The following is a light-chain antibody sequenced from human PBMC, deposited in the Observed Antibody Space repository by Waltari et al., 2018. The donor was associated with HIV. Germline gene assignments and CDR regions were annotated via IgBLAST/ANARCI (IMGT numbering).Light chain of an antibody. CDR2: SVS. V-gene: IGKV1-NL1*01. Sequence: DIQMTQSPSSLSASVGDRVTITCRASQAIRNSLAWYQQRPGTAPNLLLYSVSRLETGVPSRFSGSGSETDFTFTISSLQPEDFAIYYCQQYYSTPRTFGQGTKVDIK. CDR1: QAIRNS. J-gene: IGKJ1*01. CDR3: QQYYSTPRT.